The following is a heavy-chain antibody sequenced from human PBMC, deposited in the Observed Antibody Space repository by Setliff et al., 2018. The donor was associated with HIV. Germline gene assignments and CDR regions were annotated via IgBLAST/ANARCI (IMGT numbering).Heavy chain of an antibody. Sequence: SETLSLTCTVSGGSINSYYWSWIRQPPGKGLEWIGYIYATGSTNYNPSLKGRVTVSVDTSKNQFSLKLSSVTAADTAVYYCARPSAGGGYNYWYFDLWGRGTLVTVSS. D-gene: IGHD5-12*01. CDR1: GGSINSYY. CDR3: ARPSAGGGYNYWYFDL. J-gene: IGHJ2*01. CDR2: IYATGST. V-gene: IGHV4-4*09.